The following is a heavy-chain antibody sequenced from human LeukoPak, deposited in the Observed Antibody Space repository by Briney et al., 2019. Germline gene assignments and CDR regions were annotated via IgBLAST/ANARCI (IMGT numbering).Heavy chain of an antibody. CDR3: ARNREQNYDSWSGINWFDP. Sequence: GGSLRLSCAASGFTFSSYSMNWVRQAPGKGLEWVSSISSSSSYIYYADSVKGRFTISRDNAKNSLYLQMNSLRAEDTAVYYCARNREQNYDSWSGINWFDPWAQGTLVTVSS. J-gene: IGHJ5*02. D-gene: IGHD3-3*01. CDR1: GFTFSSYS. V-gene: IGHV3-21*01. CDR2: ISSSSSYI.